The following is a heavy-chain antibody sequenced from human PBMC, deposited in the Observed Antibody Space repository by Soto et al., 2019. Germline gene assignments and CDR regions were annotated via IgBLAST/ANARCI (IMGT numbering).Heavy chain of an antibody. CDR1: GYTFTSYG. J-gene: IGHJ3*02. V-gene: IGHV1-18*01. D-gene: IGHD1-1*01. CDR2: ISAYNGNT. Sequence: QVQLVQSGAEVKKPGASVKVSCKASGYTFTSYGISWVRQAPGQGLEWMGWISAYNGNTNYAQKIQGRVTMTTDTSTSTAYMELRSLRSDDPAVYYCARDKRDWNAVGLAFDIWGQGTMVTVSS. CDR3: ARDKRDWNAVGLAFDI.